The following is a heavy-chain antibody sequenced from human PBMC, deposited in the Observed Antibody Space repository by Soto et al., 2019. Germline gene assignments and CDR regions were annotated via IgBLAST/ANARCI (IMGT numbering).Heavy chain of an antibody. V-gene: IGHV4-4*02. Sequence: SETLFLTCAVSSGSISSSNWWSWVRQPPGKGLEWIGEIYHSGSTNYNPSLKSRVTISVDKSKNQFSLKLSSVTAADTAVYYCARARFGVGLYYYMDVWGKGTTVTVSS. CDR2: IYHSGST. CDR3: ARARFGVGLYYYMDV. D-gene: IGHD3-3*01. J-gene: IGHJ6*03. CDR1: SGSISSSNW.